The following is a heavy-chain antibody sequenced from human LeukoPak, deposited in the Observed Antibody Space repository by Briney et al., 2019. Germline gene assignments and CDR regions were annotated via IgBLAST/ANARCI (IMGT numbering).Heavy chain of an antibody. CDR2: FDPEDGET. CDR3: ATDGIATRNWFDP. V-gene: IGHV1-24*01. D-gene: IGHD6-13*01. J-gene: IGHJ5*02. CDR1: GYTLTELS. Sequence: GASVKVSCKVSGYTLTELSMHWVRQAPGKGLEWMGGFDPEDGETIYAQKFQGRVTMTEDTSTDTAYMEPSSLRSEDTAVYYCATDGIATRNWFDPWGQGTLVTVSS.